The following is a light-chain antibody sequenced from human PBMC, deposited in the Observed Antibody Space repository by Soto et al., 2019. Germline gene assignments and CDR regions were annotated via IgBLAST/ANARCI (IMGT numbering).Light chain of an antibody. CDR1: QSVSSSY. CDR3: QQYGSSTMYT. Sequence: EIVLTQSPGTLSLSPGDRATLSCRASQSVSSSYLAWYQQKPGQAPRLLIYGASSRATGIPDRFSGSGYGTDFTLTISRLEPEEFAVYYCQQYGSSTMYTFGQRTKLEIK. V-gene: IGKV3-20*01. J-gene: IGKJ2*01. CDR2: GAS.